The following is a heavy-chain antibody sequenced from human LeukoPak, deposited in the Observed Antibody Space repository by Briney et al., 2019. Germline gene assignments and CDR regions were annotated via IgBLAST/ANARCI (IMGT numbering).Heavy chain of an antibody. CDR2: INPNSGGT. V-gene: IGHV1-2*02. J-gene: IGHJ4*02. Sequence: ASVKVSCKASGYTFTGYYMHWVRQAPGQGLEWMGWINPNSGGTNYAQKFQGRVTMTRDTSISTAYMELSRLRSDDTAVYYCAGGVGSSWGGNYFDYWGQGTLVTVSS. CDR3: AGGVGSSWGGNYFDY. D-gene: IGHD6-13*01. CDR1: GYTFTGYY.